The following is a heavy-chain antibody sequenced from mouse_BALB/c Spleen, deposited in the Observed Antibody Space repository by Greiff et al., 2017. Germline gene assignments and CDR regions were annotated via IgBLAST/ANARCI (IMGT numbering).Heavy chain of an antibody. CDR3: ARYYDYDGFDY. D-gene: IGHD2-4*01. CDR2: ISSGSSTI. V-gene: IGHV5-17*02. J-gene: IGHJ2*01. Sequence: EVQLVESGGGLVKPGGSRKLSCAASGFTFSSFGMHWVRQAPEKGLEWVAYISSGSSTIYYADTVKGRFTISRDNPKNTLFLQMTSLRSEDTAMYYCARYYDYDGFDYWGQGTTLTVSS. CDR1: GFTFSSFG.